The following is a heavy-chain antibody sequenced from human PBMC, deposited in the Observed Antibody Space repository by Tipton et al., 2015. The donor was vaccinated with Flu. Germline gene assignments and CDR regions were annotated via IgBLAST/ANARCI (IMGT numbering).Heavy chain of an antibody. CDR1: GGSVSSGSYY. Sequence: TLSLTCTVSGGSVSSGSYYWSWIRQPPGKGLEWIGYIYYSGSTNYNPSLKSRVTISVDTSKNQFSLKLSSVTAADTAVYYCARTKPVVPAAKFYYYMDVWGKGTTVTVSS. CDR3: ARTKPVVPAAKFYYYMDV. V-gene: IGHV4-61*01. CDR2: IYYSGST. D-gene: IGHD2-2*01. J-gene: IGHJ6*03.